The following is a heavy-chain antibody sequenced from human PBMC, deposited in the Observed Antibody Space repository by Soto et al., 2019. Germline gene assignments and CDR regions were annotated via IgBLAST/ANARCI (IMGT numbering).Heavy chain of an antibody. CDR3: AKSAGSNAYYPNDY. V-gene: IGHV3-23*01. CDR2: ISGSGIST. D-gene: IGHD3-16*01. CDR1: GFTFSTYS. J-gene: IGHJ4*02. Sequence: GSLRLSCAASGFTFSTYSMNWVRQAPGKGLEWVSSISGSGISTYYADSVKGRFTISRDNSRNTLYLQMNSLRAEDAAVYYCAKSAGSNAYYPNDYWGQGTLVTVS.